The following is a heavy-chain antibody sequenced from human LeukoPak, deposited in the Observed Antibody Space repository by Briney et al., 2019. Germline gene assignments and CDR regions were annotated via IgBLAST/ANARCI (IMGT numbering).Heavy chain of an antibody. CDR2: ISGSGGST. V-gene: IGHV3-23*01. J-gene: IGHJ4*02. CDR3: AKRHSSGWYVSGYYFDY. CDR1: GFTFSSYA. D-gene: IGHD6-19*01. Sequence: QTGGSLRLSCAASGFTFSSYAMSWVRQAPGKGLEWVSAISGSGGSTYYADSVKGRFTISRDNSKNTLYLQMNSLRAEDTAVYYCAKRHSSGWYVSGYYFDYWGQGTLVTVSS.